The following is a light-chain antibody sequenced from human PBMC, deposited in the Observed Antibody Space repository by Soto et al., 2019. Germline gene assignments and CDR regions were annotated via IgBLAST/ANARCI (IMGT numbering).Light chain of an antibody. Sequence: IVLTKSPGTLSLSPGERATLSCRASQTISSSYLAWYQQKPGQAPRLLIYAASTRATGIPARFSGSGSGTEFTLIISSLQSEDSAVYYCQQYNSWLWTFGQGTKVDI. CDR2: AAS. CDR3: QQYNSWLWT. V-gene: IGKV3-15*01. CDR1: QTISSSY. J-gene: IGKJ1*01.